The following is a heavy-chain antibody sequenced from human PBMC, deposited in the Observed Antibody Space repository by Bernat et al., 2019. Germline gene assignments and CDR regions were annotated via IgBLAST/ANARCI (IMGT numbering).Heavy chain of an antibody. CDR3: ARGGVWFGERLNWFDP. Sequence: QVQLQESGPGLVKPSETLSLTCTVSGGSISSYYWSWIRQPPGKGLEWIGYIYYSGSTNYNPSLKSRVTISVDTSKNQFSLKLSSVTAADTAVYYCARGGVWFGERLNWFDPWGQGTLVTVSA. J-gene: IGHJ5*02. CDR2: IYYSGST. D-gene: IGHD3-10*01. V-gene: IGHV4-59*08. CDR1: GGSISSYY.